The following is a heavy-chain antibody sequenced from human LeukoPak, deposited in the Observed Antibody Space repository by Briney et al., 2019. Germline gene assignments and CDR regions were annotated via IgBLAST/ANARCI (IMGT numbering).Heavy chain of an antibody. Sequence: ETLSLTCAVSGGSFSGDYWSWIRQPPGKGLEGIGDIHNSGGANYNPSLRSRVTISVDTSKNQFSLKLSSVTAADTAVYYCARNFDLWGRGTLVTVSS. V-gene: IGHV4-34*01. CDR3: ARNFDL. CDR2: IHNSGGA. J-gene: IGHJ2*01. CDR1: GGSFSGDY.